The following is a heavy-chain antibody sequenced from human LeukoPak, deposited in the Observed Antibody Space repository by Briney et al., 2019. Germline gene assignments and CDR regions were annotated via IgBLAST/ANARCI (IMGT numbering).Heavy chain of an antibody. D-gene: IGHD6-13*01. CDR3: AKGGWYSSSWYYFDY. CDR1: GFSVISNY. J-gene: IGHJ4*02. CDR2: ISGSGGST. Sequence: PGGSLRLSCAASGFSVISNYMSWVRQAPGKGLEWVSAISGSGGSTYYADSVKGRFTISRDNSKNTLYLQMNSLRAEDTAVYYCAKGGWYSSSWYYFDYWGQGTLVTVSS. V-gene: IGHV3-23*01.